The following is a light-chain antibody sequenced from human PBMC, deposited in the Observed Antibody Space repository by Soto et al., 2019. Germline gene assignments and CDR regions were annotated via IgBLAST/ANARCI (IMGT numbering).Light chain of an antibody. J-gene: IGLJ2*01. CDR3: TSFTSSSTVV. CDR2: EVN. CDR1: SSDVGSYNR. Sequence: QSALTQPPSVSGSPGQLVTISCTGTSSDVGSYNRVSWYQQPPGTAPKLMIYEVNNRPSGVPDRFSGSKSGNTASLTISGLQAEDEADYYCTSFTSSSTVVFGGGTKLTVL. V-gene: IGLV2-18*02.